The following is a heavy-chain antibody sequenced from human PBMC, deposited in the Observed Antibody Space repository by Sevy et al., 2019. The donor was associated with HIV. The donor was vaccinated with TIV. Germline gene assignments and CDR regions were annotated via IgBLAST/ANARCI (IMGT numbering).Heavy chain of an antibody. CDR3: ARVFDSEGAFDL. Sequence: SETLSLTCTVSGGSIRRYYWSWIRQPPGKGLEWIGYINNSGNTNYNTSLKSRVTIPVDTSKHQFFLRLSSVTAADTAVYYCARVFDSEGAFDLWGQGTMVTVSS. J-gene: IGHJ3*01. V-gene: IGHV4-59*13. CDR2: INNSGNT. CDR1: GGSIRRYY. D-gene: IGHD2-21*01.